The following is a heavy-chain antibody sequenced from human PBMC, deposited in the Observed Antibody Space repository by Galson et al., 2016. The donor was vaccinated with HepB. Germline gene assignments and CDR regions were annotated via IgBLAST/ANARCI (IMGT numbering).Heavy chain of an antibody. CDR3: ARLFSVGATQGNPCGMDV. CDR2: IYPADSHT. V-gene: IGHV5-51*01. Sequence: QSGAEVKKPGESLTISCKTSGYNFIYYYIAWVRQMPGKGLEWMGSIYPADSHTRYNPSFQGQVTISADRSAGTASLHWGGLKASDSAMYYCARLFSVGATQGNPCGMDVWGQGTTVTVSS. J-gene: IGHJ6*02. D-gene: IGHD1-26*01. CDR1: GYNFIYYY.